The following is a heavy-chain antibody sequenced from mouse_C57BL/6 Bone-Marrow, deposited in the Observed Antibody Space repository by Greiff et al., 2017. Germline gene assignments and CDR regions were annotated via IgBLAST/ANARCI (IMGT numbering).Heavy chain of an antibody. CDR1: GYTFTSYW. V-gene: IGHV1-55*01. CDR3: AGGYDVNY. Sequence: VQLQQPGAELVKPGASVKMSKASGYTFTSYWITWVKQRPGQGLEWIGDIYPGSGSTNYNEKFKSKATLTVDTSSSTAYMQLSSLTSEDSAVYYCAGGYDVNYWGQGTTLTVSS. J-gene: IGHJ2*01. D-gene: IGHD2-2*01. CDR2: IYPGSGST.